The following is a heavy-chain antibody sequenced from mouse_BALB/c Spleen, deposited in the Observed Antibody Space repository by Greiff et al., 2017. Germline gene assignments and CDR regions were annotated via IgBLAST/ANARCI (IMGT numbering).Heavy chain of an antibody. J-gene: IGHJ4*01. V-gene: IGHV1S137*01. CDR1: GYTFTDYA. Sequence: QVQLQQSGAELVRPGVSVKISCKGSGYTFTDYAMNWVKQSHAKSLEWIGVISTYYGDASYNQKFKGKATMTVDKSSSTAYMELARLTSEDSAIYYCARGGYGNSYAMDYWGQGTSVTVSS. CDR3: ARGGYGNSYAMDY. D-gene: IGHD2-10*02. CDR2: ISTYYGDA.